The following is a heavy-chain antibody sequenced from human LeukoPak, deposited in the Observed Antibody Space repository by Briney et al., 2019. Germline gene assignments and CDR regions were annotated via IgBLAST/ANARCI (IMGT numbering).Heavy chain of an antibody. CDR1: GFTFDDYY. D-gene: IGHD3-16*02. CDR2: ISNGGGHI. Sequence: GGSLRLSCAASGFTFDDYYMSWIRQAPGEGLDWVSYISNGGGHISYADSVKGRFNISRDNTKNSLYLHMDSLRADDTAVYYCARGFSSYPAEWGQGTLVTISS. J-gene: IGHJ4*02. V-gene: IGHV3-11*01. CDR3: ARGFSSYPAE.